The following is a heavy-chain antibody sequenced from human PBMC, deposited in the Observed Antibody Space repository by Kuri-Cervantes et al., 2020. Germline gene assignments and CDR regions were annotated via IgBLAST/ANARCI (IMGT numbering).Heavy chain of an antibody. J-gene: IGHJ4*02. V-gene: IGHV1-69*13. D-gene: IGHD3-10*01. CDR1: GGTFSSYA. CDR2: IIPIFGTA. CDR3: ARGYYGSGSYYNAPGY. Sequence: SVKVSCKASGGTFSSYAISWVRQAPGQGLEWMGGIIPIFGTANYAQKFQGRVTITADESTSTAYMELSSLRSDDTAVYYCARGYYGSGSYYNAPGYWGQGTLVTVSS.